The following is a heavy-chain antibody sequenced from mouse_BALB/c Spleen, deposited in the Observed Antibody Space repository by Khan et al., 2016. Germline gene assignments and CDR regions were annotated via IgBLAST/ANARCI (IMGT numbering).Heavy chain of an antibody. CDR1: GFSLTSYG. D-gene: IGHD1-3*01. V-gene: IGHV2-9*02. J-gene: IGHJ2*01. CDR2: IWAGGST. CDR3: ARLEDI. Sequence: VKLEESGPGLVAPSQSLSITCTVSGFSLTSYGVHWVRQPPGKGLAWLGVIWAGGSTNYNSALMSRLRISNDNSKMQVVVKRNSLQTDDTARYYCARLEDIGGEGTTLTVSS.